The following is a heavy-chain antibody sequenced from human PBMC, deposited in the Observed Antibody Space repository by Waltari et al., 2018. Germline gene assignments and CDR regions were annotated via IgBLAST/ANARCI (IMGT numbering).Heavy chain of an antibody. Sequence: QLQLQESGPGLVKPSETLSLTCTVSGGSISSSSYYWGWIRQPPGKGLEWIGSIYYSGSTYSNPSLKSRVTISVDTSKNQFSLNLSSVTAADTAVYYCARGSYSSSWHGFSYYFDYWGQGTLVTVSS. D-gene: IGHD6-13*01. J-gene: IGHJ4*02. CDR3: ARGSYSSSWHGFSYYFDY. CDR1: GGSISSSSYY. CDR2: IYYSGST. V-gene: IGHV4-39*01.